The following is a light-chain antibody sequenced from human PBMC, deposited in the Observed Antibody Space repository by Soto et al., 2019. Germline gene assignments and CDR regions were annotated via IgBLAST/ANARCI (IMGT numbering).Light chain of an antibody. CDR3: NSYTSSSTCV. V-gene: IGLV2-14*01. J-gene: IGLJ1*01. CDR2: GVS. CDR1: TSDVAGYNY. Sequence: QSALTQPASVSGSPGQSITISCTGTTSDVAGYNYVSWYQQHPGKAPKLMIYGVSNRPSGFSNRFSSSRSGNTASMTISELQSEEEAEYYCNSYTSSSTCVFGNGTKLTVL.